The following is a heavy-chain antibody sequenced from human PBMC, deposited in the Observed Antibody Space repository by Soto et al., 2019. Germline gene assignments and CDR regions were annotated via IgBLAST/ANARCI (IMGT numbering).Heavy chain of an antibody. J-gene: IGHJ4*02. Sequence: EVHLLESGGDLVQPGGTLILSCVASGYPFGDYAMRWVRQAPGKGLEWVSAIGPTEAHAPAYAASVKGRFTISRDNSRNILYLQMNSLRADDTAMYFCARSLFMVAPDNEPFDYWGQGTLVTVSS. CDR3: ARSLFMVAPDNEPFDY. CDR2: IGPTEAHAP. V-gene: IGHV3-23*01. D-gene: IGHD5-12*01. CDR1: GYPFGDYA.